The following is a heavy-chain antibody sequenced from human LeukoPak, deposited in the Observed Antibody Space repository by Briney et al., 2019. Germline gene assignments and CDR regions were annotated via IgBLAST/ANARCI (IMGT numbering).Heavy chain of an antibody. CDR1: GSSFSSAFR. CDR2: FYDNGSI. CDR3: ANGNTLTTAYFDD. V-gene: IGHV4-38-2*01. Sequence: SETLSLTCAVSGSSFSSAFRWGWMRHPPGEGLQWSGTFYDNGSIYYNTSLKCLVTITVDPSKNQFSLNLASATAADTAGYFCANGNTLTTAYFDDWGQGALVTVAS. J-gene: IGHJ4*02. D-gene: IGHD4-17*01.